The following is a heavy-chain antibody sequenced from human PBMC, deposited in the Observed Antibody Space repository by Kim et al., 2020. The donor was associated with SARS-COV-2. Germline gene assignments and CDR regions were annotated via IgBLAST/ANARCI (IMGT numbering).Heavy chain of an antibody. CDR2: ISGSGGST. CDR3: AKDQATVTMFDRGMDV. CDR1: GFTFSSYA. Sequence: GGSLRLSCAASGFTFSSYAMSWVRQAPGKGLEWVSTISGSGGSTYYADSVKGRFTISSDNSKNTLYLQMNSLRAEDTAVYYCAKDQATVTMFDRGMDVWGQGTTVTVSS. V-gene: IGHV3-23*01. J-gene: IGHJ6*02. D-gene: IGHD4-17*01.